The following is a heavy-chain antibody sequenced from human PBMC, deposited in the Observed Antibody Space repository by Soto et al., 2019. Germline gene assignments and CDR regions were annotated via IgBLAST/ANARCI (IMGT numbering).Heavy chain of an antibody. V-gene: IGHV4-34*01. CDR1: GGSFSGYY. CDR2: INHSGST. D-gene: IGHD6-13*01. CDR3: ARGPRNLRGQQLVRWGNYYYGMDV. Sequence: SETLSLTCAVYGGSFSGYYWSWIRQPPGKGLEWIGEINHSGSTNYNPSHKSRVTISVDTSKNQFSLKMSTVTAADTTEYYCARGPRNLRGQQLVRWGNYYYGMDVWGQGTTVTVSS. J-gene: IGHJ6*02.